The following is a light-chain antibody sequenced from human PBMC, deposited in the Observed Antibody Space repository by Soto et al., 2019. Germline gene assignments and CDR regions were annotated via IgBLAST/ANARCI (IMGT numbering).Light chain of an antibody. CDR2: DTS. Sequence: QAVVTQEPSLTVSPGGTVTLTCGSSTGAVTSGHYPYWFQQKPGQAPRTLIYDTSNKHSWTPARFSGSLLGGKAALTLSGAQPEDDAEDYCLLSYSGADVVFGGGTKLTVL. CDR1: TGAVTSGHY. V-gene: IGLV7-46*01. CDR3: LLSYSGADVV. J-gene: IGLJ2*01.